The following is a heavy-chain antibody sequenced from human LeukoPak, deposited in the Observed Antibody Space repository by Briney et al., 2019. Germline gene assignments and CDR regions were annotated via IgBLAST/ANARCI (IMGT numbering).Heavy chain of an antibody. CDR2: IYYSGST. D-gene: IGHD2/OR15-2a*01. CDR1: GGSISSYY. CDR3: ARGRIGGQN. Sequence: SETLSLTCTVSGGSISSYYWSCIRKPPGKGLEWIGCIYYSGSTNYNPSLKSRVTISVDTSKNQFSLKLSSVTAADTAVYYCARGRIGGQNWGQGTLVTVSS. V-gene: IGHV4-59*01. J-gene: IGHJ4*02.